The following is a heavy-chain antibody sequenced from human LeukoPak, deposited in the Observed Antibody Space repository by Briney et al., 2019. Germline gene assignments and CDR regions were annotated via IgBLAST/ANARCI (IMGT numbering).Heavy chain of an antibody. V-gene: IGHV3-23*01. J-gene: IGHJ4*02. CDR3: TKAGGGSGWYGAY. CDR1: GFTFSSYA. CDR2: ISGSGDRI. Sequence: GGSLRLSCAASGFTFSSYAMSWVRQAPGKGLEWVSAISGSGDRIYYAVSVKGRFTISRDNSENTLYLQMNSLRADDTAVYYCTKAGGGSGWYGAYWGQGTLVTVSS. D-gene: IGHD6-19*01.